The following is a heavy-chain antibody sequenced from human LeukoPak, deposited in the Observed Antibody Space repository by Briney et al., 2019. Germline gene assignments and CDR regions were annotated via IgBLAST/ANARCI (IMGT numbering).Heavy chain of an antibody. J-gene: IGHJ3*02. Sequence: SQTLSLTCTVSGGSISSGSYYWSWIRQPAGKGLEWIGRIYTSGSTNYNPSLKSRVTISVDTSKNQFSLKLSSVTAADTAVYYCARDPIRPYYYDSSGYGAFDIWGQGTMVTVSS. D-gene: IGHD3-22*01. CDR3: ARDPIRPYYYDSSGYGAFDI. CDR2: IYTSGST. CDR1: GGSISSGSYY. V-gene: IGHV4-61*02.